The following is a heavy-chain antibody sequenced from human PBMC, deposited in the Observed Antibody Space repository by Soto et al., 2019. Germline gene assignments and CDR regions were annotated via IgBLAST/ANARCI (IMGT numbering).Heavy chain of an antibody. J-gene: IGHJ4*02. CDR2: VYSSGTT. D-gene: IGHD2-2*01. CDR1: GGSINSYW. Sequence: SETLSLTCSVSGGSINSYWWSWIRQPAGKGLEWIGRVYSSGTTDYNPSLNSRATMSVETSKNQFSLKLTSVTAADTAVYYCVRDIGSYAYAEGYWGQGIQVTVSS. CDR3: VRDIGSYAYAEGY. V-gene: IGHV4-4*07.